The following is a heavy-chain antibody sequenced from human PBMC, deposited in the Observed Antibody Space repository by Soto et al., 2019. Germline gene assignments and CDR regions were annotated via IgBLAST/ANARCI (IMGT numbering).Heavy chain of an antibody. J-gene: IGHJ4*02. Sequence: GGSLRLSCAASGFTFSSYAMHWVRQAPGKGLEWVAVISYDGSNKYYADSVKGRFTISRDNSKNTLYLQMNSLRTEDTAVHYCVRDGNHYDSSGPCFDYWGQGTLVTSPQ. V-gene: IGHV3-30-3*01. CDR1: GFTFSSYA. CDR2: ISYDGSNK. D-gene: IGHD3-22*01. CDR3: VRDGNHYDSSGPCFDY.